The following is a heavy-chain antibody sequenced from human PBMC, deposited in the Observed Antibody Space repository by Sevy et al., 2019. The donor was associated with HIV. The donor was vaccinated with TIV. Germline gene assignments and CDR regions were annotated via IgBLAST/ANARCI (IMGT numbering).Heavy chain of an antibody. CDR3: AKDDFDYGDYYYMDV. J-gene: IGHJ6*03. CDR2: ISGSGGGT. Sequence: GGSLRLSCAASGFTFSSYAMSWVRQAPGKGLEWVSAISGSGGGTYYADSVKGRFTISRDNSKNTLYLQMNSLRAEDTVVYYCAKDDFDYGDYYYMDVWGKGTTVTVSS. D-gene: IGHD4-17*01. CDR1: GFTFSSYA. V-gene: IGHV3-23*01.